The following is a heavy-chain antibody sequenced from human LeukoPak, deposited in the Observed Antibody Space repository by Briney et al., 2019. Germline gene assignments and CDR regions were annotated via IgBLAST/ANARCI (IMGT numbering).Heavy chain of an antibody. V-gene: IGHV3-21*01. CDR3: ARGGFSYYGLDY. Sequence: GGSLRLSCGASGFTFSSYSMNWVRQAPGKGLEWVSSISSSSSYIYYADSVKGRFTISRDNAKNSLYLQMNSLRAEDTAVYYCARGGFSYYGLDYWGQGTLVTVSS. D-gene: IGHD3-10*01. J-gene: IGHJ4*02. CDR2: ISSSSSYI. CDR1: GFTFSSYS.